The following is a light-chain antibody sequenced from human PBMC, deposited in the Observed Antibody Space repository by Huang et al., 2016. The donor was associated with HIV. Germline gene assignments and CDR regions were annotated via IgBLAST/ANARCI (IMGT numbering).Light chain of an antibody. CDR2: DAS. J-gene: IGKJ4*01. V-gene: IGKV1-33*01. Sequence: DIQLTQSPSSLSAPIGDRVTITCQASQDNDNYLNWYQQKVGKAPKLLIYDASNLESGVPSRFRGSGSGTHFTLIINGRQPEDVATYYCQQYHNLPLTFGGGTKVDLK. CDR3: QQYHNLPLT. CDR1: QDNDNY.